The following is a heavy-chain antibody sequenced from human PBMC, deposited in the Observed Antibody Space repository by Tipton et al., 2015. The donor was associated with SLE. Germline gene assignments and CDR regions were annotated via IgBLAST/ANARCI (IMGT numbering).Heavy chain of an antibody. CDR3: VVCSPSSCSYFDY. J-gene: IGHJ4*02. Sequence: TLSLTCTVYGPSITSYGYYWGWVRQPAGKGLEWIGRIYTGGNTKYNPSLESRVTLSVDTSKDQFSLKLSSVTAADTAVYYCVVCSPSSCSYFDYWGQGTLVTVSS. CDR1: GPSITSYGYY. D-gene: IGHD2-2*01. CDR2: IYTGGNT. V-gene: IGHV4-61*02.